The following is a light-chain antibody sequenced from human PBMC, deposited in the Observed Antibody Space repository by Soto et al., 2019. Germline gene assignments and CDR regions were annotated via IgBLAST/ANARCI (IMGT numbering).Light chain of an antibody. CDR1: SRDVGGSNY. CDR3: CSYTSISTSAV. CDR2: EVS. Sequence: QSALIQPASVSGSPGQSITISCTGTSRDVGGSNYVSWYQHHPHRAPKLLIYEVSYRPSGVSSRFSGSKSGNTASLTISGLQAEDEADYYCCSYTSISTSAVFGGGTKVTVL. J-gene: IGLJ2*01. V-gene: IGLV2-14*01.